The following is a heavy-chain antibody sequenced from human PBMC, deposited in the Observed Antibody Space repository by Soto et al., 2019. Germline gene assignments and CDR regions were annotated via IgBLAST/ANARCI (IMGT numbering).Heavy chain of an antibody. CDR3: ARASSNSEAFDI. CDR1: GFTFSSYS. V-gene: IGHV3-21*01. J-gene: IGHJ3*02. CDR2: ISSSSSYI. Sequence: GGSLRLSCAASGFTFSSYSMNWVRQAPGKGLEWVSSISSSSSYIYYADSVKGRFTISRDNAKNSLYLQMNSLRAEDTAVYYCARASSNSEAFDIWGQGTMVTVSS.